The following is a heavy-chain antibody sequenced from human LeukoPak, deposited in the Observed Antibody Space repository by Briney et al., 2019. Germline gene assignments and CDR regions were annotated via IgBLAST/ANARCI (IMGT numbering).Heavy chain of an antibody. J-gene: IGHJ4*02. Sequence: PAGSLRLSCAASAFTVITNDMTWVRQAPGKGLEWVANIKPDGSEQSYVGSVKGRLNISRDNAEKSLYLHMNTLRAADTAVYYCARGTGIYYIYWGQGTQVTVSS. CDR3: ARGTGIYYIY. CDR2: IKPDGSEQ. CDR1: AFTVITND. V-gene: IGHV3-7*01. D-gene: IGHD1-26*01.